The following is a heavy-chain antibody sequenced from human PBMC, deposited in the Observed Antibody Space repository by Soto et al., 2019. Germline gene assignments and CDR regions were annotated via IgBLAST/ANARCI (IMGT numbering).Heavy chain of an antibody. J-gene: IGHJ4*02. Sequence: PGGSLRLSCAASGFTFSSYAMRWVRQAPGKGLEWVSAIGGSGSNTYYADSVKGRFTISRDNSKNMVYLQMNSLRAEDTAVYYCAKQFLTYYFDQWGQGTLVTVSS. V-gene: IGHV3-23*01. CDR3: AKQFLTYYFDQ. CDR2: IGGSGSNT. CDR1: GFTFSSYA.